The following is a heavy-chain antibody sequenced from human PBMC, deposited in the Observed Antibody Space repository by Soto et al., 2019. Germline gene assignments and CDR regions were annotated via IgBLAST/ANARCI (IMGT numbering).Heavy chain of an antibody. Sequence: SETLSLTCTVSGGSISSSSYYWGWIRQPPGKGLEWIGSIYYSGSTYYNPSLKSRVTISVDTSKNQFSLKLSSVTAADTAVYYCARRDYYYYGMDVWGQGTTVTVSS. CDR2: IYYSGST. J-gene: IGHJ6*02. CDR1: GGSISSSSYY. CDR3: ARRDYYYYGMDV. V-gene: IGHV4-39*01.